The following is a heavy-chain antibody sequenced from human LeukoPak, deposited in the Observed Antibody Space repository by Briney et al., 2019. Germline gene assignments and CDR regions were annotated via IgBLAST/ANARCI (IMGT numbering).Heavy chain of an antibody. CDR1: GFTFDDYA. CDR3: AKDRRPTVSGGYFDL. D-gene: IGHD3-10*01. V-gene: IGHV3-9*01. Sequence: PGGSLRLSCAASGFTFDDYAMHWVRQAPGKGLGWVSGISWNSGHKGYADSVKDRFTISRDNAKNSLYLRMNSLRAEDTALYYCAKDRRPTVSGGYFDLWGRGTLVIVSS. CDR2: ISWNSGHK. J-gene: IGHJ2*01.